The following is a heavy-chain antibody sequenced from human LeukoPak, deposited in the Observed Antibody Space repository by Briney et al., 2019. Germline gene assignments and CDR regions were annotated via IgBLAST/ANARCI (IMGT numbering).Heavy chain of an antibody. CDR1: GGSISSYY. D-gene: IGHD6-19*01. CDR3: ARDRYSSGWHEGVVAFDI. V-gene: IGHV4-59*01. J-gene: IGHJ3*02. CDR2: IYYSGST. Sequence: PSETLSLTWTVSGGSISSYYWSWIRQPPVKGLEWIGYIYYSGSTNYNPSLKSRVTISVDTSKNQFSLKLSSVTAADTAVYYCARDRYSSGWHEGVVAFDIWGQGTMVTVSS.